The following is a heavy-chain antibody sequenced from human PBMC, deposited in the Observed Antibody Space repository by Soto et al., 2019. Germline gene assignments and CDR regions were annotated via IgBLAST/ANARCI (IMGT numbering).Heavy chain of an antibody. Sequence: SETLSLTCSVSGGSVTNINYFWAWNRQSPGKGLEWIANIYYTRTTFYNPSLRSRVSMTIDASKKRFSLNLSSETASDTALYYCARQEYVSSSYELLEVWGRGTMVTVSS. J-gene: IGHJ3*01. D-gene: IGHD3-22*01. CDR3: ARQEYVSSSYELLEV. CDR2: IYYTRTT. CDR1: GGSVTNINYF. V-gene: IGHV4-39*01.